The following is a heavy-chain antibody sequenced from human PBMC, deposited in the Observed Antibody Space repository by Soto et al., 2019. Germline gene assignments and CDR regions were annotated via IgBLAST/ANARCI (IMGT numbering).Heavy chain of an antibody. CDR3: ARARLRAVYAFDF. Sequence: NLSLTCTLSGVSITSGAYYWTWVRQHPGKGLEWIGYIYYNGNTYFSPSLKSRLTISIDTSKNQFSLKLSSVTAAHTAMYYCARARLRAVYAFDFWGQGT. J-gene: IGHJ3*01. V-gene: IGHV4-31*03. D-gene: IGHD4-17*01. CDR2: IYYNGNT. CDR1: GVSITSGAYY.